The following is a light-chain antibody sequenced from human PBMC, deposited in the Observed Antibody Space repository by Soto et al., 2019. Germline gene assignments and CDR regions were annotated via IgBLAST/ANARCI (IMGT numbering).Light chain of an antibody. CDR2: GAS. CDR1: QSVTSTY. V-gene: IGKV3-20*01. J-gene: IGKJ2*01. Sequence: EIVLTQSPGTLSLSPGERASLSCRASQSVTSTYIAWYQQKPGQAPRLLIYGASTRATGIPDRFSGSGSGTEFTLAISRLEPEDFAVYYCQLFDSSSYTFGQGTKLEIK. CDR3: QLFDSSSYT.